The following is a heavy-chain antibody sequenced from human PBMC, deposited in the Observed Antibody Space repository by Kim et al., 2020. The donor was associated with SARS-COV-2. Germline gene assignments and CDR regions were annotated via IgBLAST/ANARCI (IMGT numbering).Heavy chain of an antibody. Sequence: SETLSLTCAVSGGSISSSNWWSWVRQPPGKGLEWIGEIYHSGSTNYNPSLKSRVTISVDKSKNQFSLKLSSVTAADTAVYYCARAGRAQRSKYCSGGSCYLHAAFDIWGQGTMVTVSS. D-gene: IGHD2-15*01. V-gene: IGHV4-4*02. CDR2: IYHSGST. CDR1: GGSISSSNW. J-gene: IGHJ3*02. CDR3: ARAGRAQRSKYCSGGSCYLHAAFDI.